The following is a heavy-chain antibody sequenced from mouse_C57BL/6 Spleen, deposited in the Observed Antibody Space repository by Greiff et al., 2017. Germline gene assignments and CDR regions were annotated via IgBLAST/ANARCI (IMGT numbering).Heavy chain of an antibody. CDR2: INPGSGGT. J-gene: IGHJ1*03. V-gene: IGHV1-54*01. Sequence: VQLQQSGAELVRPGTSVKVSCKASGYAFTNYLIEWVKQRPGRGLEWIGVINPGSGGTNYNEKFKGKVTLTADKSYSTAYMQLSSLTSEDSAVYFCAIHLCYYGSKEGYFDVWGTGTTVTVSS. D-gene: IGHD1-1*01. CDR3: AIHLCYYGSKEGYFDV. CDR1: GYAFTNYL.